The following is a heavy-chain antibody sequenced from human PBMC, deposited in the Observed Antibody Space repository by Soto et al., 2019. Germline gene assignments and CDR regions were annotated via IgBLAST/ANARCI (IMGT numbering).Heavy chain of an antibody. J-gene: IGHJ4*02. CDR2: LSGGGGNT. Sequence: EVQLLESGGGLVQPGGSLRLSCAASGFTFSNYAMSWVRQTPGKGLEWVSTLSGGGGNTDYPDSVKGRFTISRDNSKDTVYLQMNSLRAEDTAIYYCAKERLGRGADYWGQGALVTVTS. CDR1: GFTFSNYA. CDR3: AKERLGRGADY. V-gene: IGHV3-23*01. D-gene: IGHD6-25*01.